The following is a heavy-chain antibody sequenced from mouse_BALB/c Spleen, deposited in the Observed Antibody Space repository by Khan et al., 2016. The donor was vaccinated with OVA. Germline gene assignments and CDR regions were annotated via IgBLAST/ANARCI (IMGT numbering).Heavy chain of an antibody. CDR2: ISSGGDYT. J-gene: IGHJ3*01. CDR3: ARHLTGSFAY. V-gene: IGHV5-6*01. Sequence: EVQLVESGGDLVKPGGSLKLSCAASGFTFSNYGMSWVRQTPDKRLEWVATISSGGDYTYYPDSVKGRFTISRDNAKNTLYLQMSSLKSDDTAMYYCARHLTGSFAYWGQGTLVTVSA. CDR1: GFTFSNYG. D-gene: IGHD4-1*01.